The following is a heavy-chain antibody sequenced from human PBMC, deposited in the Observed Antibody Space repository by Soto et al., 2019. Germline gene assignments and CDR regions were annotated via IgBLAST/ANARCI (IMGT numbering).Heavy chain of an antibody. J-gene: IGHJ4*02. V-gene: IGHV3-11*01. CDR2: IRTSGSTI. CDR1: GFTFSDYY. Sequence: QVQLVESGGGLVKPGGSLRLSCAASGFTFSDYYMSWIRQAPGKGLEWVSNIRTSGSTINYADSVKGRFTISRDNAKNSLSLQMNGPRAEDTAVYYCARVSPPLDYWGQGTLVTVSS. CDR3: ARVSPPLDY.